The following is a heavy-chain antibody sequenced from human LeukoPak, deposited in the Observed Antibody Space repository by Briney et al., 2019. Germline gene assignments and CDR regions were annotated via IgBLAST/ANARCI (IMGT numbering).Heavy chain of an antibody. V-gene: IGHV3-74*01. J-gene: IGHJ4*02. D-gene: IGHD6-19*01. CDR2: INTDGTVT. CDR3: ATKQWLAPPPDS. Sequence: GGSLRLSCAASGFTFSKYLMLWVRQAPGKGLDSVLRINTDGTVTTYADSGKGRFTVSRDNADNTMFLQMNSVRDEDTAVYYCATKQWLAPPPDSWGQGTPVTVSS. CDR1: GFTFSKYL.